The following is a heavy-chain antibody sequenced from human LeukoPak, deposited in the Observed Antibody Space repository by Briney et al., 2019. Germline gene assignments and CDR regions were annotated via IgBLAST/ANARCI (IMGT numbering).Heavy chain of an antibody. D-gene: IGHD6-13*01. J-gene: IGHJ3*02. V-gene: IGHV6-1*01. CDR1: GDSFSSNSAA. CDR2: TYYRSKWYN. CDR3: ARDHNPMQQQVPLGAFDI. Sequence: SQTLSLTCAISGDSFSSNSAAWNWIRQSPSRGLEWLGRTYYRSKWYNDYAVSVKSRITIKPDTSKNQFSLQLNSVTPEDTAVYYCARDHNPMQQQVPLGAFDIWGQGTMVTVSS.